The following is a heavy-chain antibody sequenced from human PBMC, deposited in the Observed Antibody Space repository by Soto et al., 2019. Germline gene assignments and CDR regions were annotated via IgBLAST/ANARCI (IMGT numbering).Heavy chain of an antibody. CDR1: GYTFTSYY. CDR3: ARDRTIFGVVTSGLDD. J-gene: IGHJ4*02. V-gene: IGHV1-46*01. D-gene: IGHD3-3*01. CDR2: INPSGGST. Sequence: ASVKVSCKASGYTFTSYYMHWVRQAPGQGLEWMGIINPSGGSTSYAQKFQGRVTMTRDTSTSTVYMELSSLRSEDTAVYYCARDRTIFGVVTSGLDDWGQGTLVTVSS.